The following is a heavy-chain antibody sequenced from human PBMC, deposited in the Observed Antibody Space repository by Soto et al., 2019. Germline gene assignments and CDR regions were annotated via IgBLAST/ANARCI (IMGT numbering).Heavy chain of an antibody. CDR1: GFSLSTSGVG. CDR3: AHSVVAATLPDLNWFDP. CDR2: IYWDDDK. J-gene: IGHJ5*02. D-gene: IGHD2-15*01. V-gene: IGHV2-5*02. Sequence: SGPTLVNPTQTLTLTCTFSGFSLSTSGVGVGWIRQPPGKALEWLALIYWDDDKRYSPSLKSRLTITKDTSKNQVVLTMTNMDPVDTATYYCAHSVVAATLPDLNWFDPWGQGTRVTVAS.